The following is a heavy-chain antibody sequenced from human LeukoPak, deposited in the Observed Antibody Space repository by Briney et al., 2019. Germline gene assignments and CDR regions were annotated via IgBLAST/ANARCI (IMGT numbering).Heavy chain of an antibody. V-gene: IGHV1-18*01. CDR1: GCTFNSYG. Sequence: ASVKVSCKASGCTFNSYGLGWVRQAPGQALEWMGWISANNGNTNIAQKFQGRVTMTPDPSTSTAYMELRSLRSDDTAVYYCARVWSGYYLPDYWGQGTLVTVSS. D-gene: IGHD3-3*01. J-gene: IGHJ4*02. CDR3: ARVWSGYYLPDY. CDR2: ISANNGNT.